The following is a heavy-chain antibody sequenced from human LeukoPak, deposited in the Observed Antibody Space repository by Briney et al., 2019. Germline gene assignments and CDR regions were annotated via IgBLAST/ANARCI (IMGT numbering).Heavy chain of an antibody. CDR1: GFTFSSYS. CDR2: ISSSSSYI. V-gene: IGHV3-21*01. J-gene: IGHJ4*02. Sequence: GGSLRLSCAASGFTFSSYSMNWVRQAPGKGLEWVSSISSSSSYIYYADSVKGRFTISRDNSKNTVYLQMNSLRPEDTAVYYCAKTQTNRYYYFDYWGQGTLVTVSS. CDR3: AKTQTNRYYYFDY. D-gene: IGHD1-26*01.